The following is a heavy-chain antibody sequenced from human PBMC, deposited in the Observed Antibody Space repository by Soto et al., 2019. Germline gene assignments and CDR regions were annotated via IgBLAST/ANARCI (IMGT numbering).Heavy chain of an antibody. J-gene: IGHJ4*02. CDR1: GGSISSYY. D-gene: IGHD3-10*01. CDR2: IYYSGST. Sequence: SQTLSLTCSVSGGSISSYYWSWIRQPPGKGLEWIGYIYYSGSTNYNPSLKSRVTISVDTSKNQFSLKLSSVTAADTAVYYCARHGWFGELLGYFDYWGQGTLVTVSS. CDR3: ARHGWFGELLGYFDY. V-gene: IGHV4-59*01.